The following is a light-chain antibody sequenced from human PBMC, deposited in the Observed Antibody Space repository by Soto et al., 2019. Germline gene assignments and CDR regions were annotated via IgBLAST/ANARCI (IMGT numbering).Light chain of an antibody. CDR1: QSLLHSNGYNY. CDR2: LGS. Sequence: DIVMTQSPLSLPVTPGEPASISCRSSQSLLHSNGYNYLDWYLQKPGQSPQLLIYLGSNRSSGVPDRFSGSGSATDFTLKISRVEAEDVGSDYCMQPLQTPRTFGQGTKVEIK. CDR3: MQPLQTPRT. V-gene: IGKV2-28*01. J-gene: IGKJ1*01.